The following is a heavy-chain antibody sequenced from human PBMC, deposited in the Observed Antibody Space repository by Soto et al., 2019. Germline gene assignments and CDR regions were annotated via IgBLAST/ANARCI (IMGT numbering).Heavy chain of an antibody. CDR2: IIPIFGTA. J-gene: IGHJ3*02. D-gene: IGHD4-17*01. V-gene: IGHV1-69*06. CDR1: GGTFSSYS. Sequence: SVKVSCKASGGTFSSYSISWVRQAPGQGLEWMGGIIPIFGTANYAQKFQGRVTITADKSTSTAYMELSSLRSEDTAVYYCARIYGDGAFDIWGQGTMVTVSS. CDR3: ARIYGDGAFDI.